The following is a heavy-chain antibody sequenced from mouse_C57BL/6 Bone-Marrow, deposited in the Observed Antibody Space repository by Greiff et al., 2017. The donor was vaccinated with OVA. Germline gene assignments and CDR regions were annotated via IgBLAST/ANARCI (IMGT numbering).Heavy chain of an antibody. CDR1: GFSLSTFGMG. CDR3: ARINGNRGFAY. J-gene: IGHJ3*01. V-gene: IGHV8-8*01. CDR2: IWWDDDK. Sequence: QVTLKESGPGILQPSQTLSLTCSFSGFSLSTFGMGVGWIRQPSGKGLEWLAHIWWDDDKYYNPALKSRLTISKDTSKNQVFLKIVNVDTADTATYYCARINGNRGFAYWGQGTLVTVSA. D-gene: IGHD1-1*01.